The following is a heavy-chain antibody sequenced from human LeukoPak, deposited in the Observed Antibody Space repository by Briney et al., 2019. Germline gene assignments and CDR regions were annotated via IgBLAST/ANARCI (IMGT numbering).Heavy chain of an antibody. CDR2: IKSNPDGGTT. CDR1: GFTFTNAW. J-gene: IGHJ4*02. CDR3: TTYYDSLTGYYCAY. D-gene: IGHD3-9*01. Sequence: GGSLRLSCAASGFTFTNAWMTWVRQAPGEGVEWVVRIKSNPDGGTTDYAAPGKGRFTISRDDSKNTLNMQMTSLKTEDTAVDYCTTYYDSLTGYYCAYWGQGTLVTVSS. V-gene: IGHV3-15*01.